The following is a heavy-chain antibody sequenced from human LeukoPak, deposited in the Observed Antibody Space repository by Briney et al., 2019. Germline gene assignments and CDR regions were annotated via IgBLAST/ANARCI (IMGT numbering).Heavy chain of an antibody. CDR2: TSYDGSNK. CDR3: ARGKYNNGWYYFDY. CDR1: GFTISSFG. V-gene: IGHV3-33*01. Sequence: GGSLRLSCAASGFTISSFGIHWVRQAPGKGPEWVAFTSYDGSNKFYADSMKGRFTISSDNSKNTLYLQMNSLRVEDTAVYYCARGKYNNGWYYFDYWGQGARVTVSS. D-gene: IGHD6-19*01. J-gene: IGHJ4*02.